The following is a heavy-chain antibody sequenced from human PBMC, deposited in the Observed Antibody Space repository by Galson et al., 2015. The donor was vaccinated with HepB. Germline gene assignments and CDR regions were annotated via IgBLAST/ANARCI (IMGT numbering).Heavy chain of an antibody. CDR2: MNGDGTSI. Sequence: SLRLSCAASGFTFSSYWMHWVRQAPGKGLVWVSRMNGDGTSISYADSVKGRFTISRDNAKDTLYLQMSSLRAEDTAVYYCARGGGYFYFDSWGQGTLVTVSS. J-gene: IGHJ4*02. CDR1: GFTFSSYW. V-gene: IGHV3-74*01. D-gene: IGHD3-22*01. CDR3: ARGGGYFYFDS.